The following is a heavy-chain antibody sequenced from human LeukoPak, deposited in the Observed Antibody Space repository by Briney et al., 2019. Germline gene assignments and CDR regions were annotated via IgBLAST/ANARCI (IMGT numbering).Heavy chain of an antibody. V-gene: IGHV4-30-2*01. CDR1: GGSISSGGYY. D-gene: IGHD1-26*01. J-gene: IGHJ3*02. CDR2: IYHSGST. CDR3: ARDPQVGADQTHAFDI. Sequence: PSQTLSLTCTVSGGSISSGGYYWSWIRQPPGKGLEWIGYIYHSGSTYYNPSLKSRVTISVDRPKNQFSLKLSSVTAADTAVYYCARDPQVGADQTHAFDIWGQGTMVTVSS.